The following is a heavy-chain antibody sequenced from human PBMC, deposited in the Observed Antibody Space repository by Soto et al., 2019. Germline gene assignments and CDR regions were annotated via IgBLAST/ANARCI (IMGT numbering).Heavy chain of an antibody. CDR2: ISSYNGNT. D-gene: IGHD2-2*01. J-gene: IGHJ5*02. CDR3: ARGPRYCSTTTCFSGVTWFDP. V-gene: IGHV1-18*03. Sequence: ASVKVYCKASGYTFTSYGISWVRQAPGQVLEWMGWISSYNGNTNYAQKVQGRVTLTTDTSTSTTYMELRSLRSDDMAVYYCARGPRYCSTTTCFSGVTWFDPWGQGTLVTVSS. CDR1: GYTFTSYG.